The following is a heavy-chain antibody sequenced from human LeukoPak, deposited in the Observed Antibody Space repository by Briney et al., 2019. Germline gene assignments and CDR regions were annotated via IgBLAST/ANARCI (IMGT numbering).Heavy chain of an antibody. CDR2: INHSGST. J-gene: IGHJ5*02. V-gene: IGHV4-34*01. CDR3: ARGRGYLVDP. D-gene: IGHD6-13*01. CDR1: GGSLSGYY. Sequence: PSETLSLTCAVYGGSLSGYYWSWIRQPPGKGLEWIGEINHSGSTNYNPSHKSRVTISVDTSKNQFSLKLSSVTAADTAVYYCARGRGYLVDPWGQGTLVTVSS.